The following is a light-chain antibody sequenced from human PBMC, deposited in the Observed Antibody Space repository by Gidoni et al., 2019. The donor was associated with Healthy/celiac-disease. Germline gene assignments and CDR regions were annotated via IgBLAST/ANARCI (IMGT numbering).Light chain of an antibody. Sequence: EIVLTRSPATLSLSPGERATLPCRASQSVSSYLAWYQQKPGQAPRLLIYDASNRATGIPARFSGSGSGTDFTLTISSLEPEDFAVYYCQQRSNWPPALTFGGGTKVEIK. J-gene: IGKJ4*01. CDR1: QSVSSY. V-gene: IGKV3-11*01. CDR3: QQRSNWPPALT. CDR2: DAS.